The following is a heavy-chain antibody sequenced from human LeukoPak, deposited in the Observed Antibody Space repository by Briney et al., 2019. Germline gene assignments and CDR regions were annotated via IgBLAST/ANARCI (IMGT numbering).Heavy chain of an antibody. CDR2: AGWAGGTT. CDR1: GFNFDRYT. J-gene: IGHJ4*02. CDR3: ARDPPYSGSHASATYIDY. V-gene: IGHV3-43*01. Sequence: VQPGGSLRLSCATSGFNFDRYTIHWVRQAPGKGLEWVSLAGWAGGTTFYSDSVRGRFTISRDNAKNSLCLQMNSLRAEDTAVYYCARDPPYSGSHASATYIDYWGQGTLVTVSS. D-gene: IGHD6-6*01.